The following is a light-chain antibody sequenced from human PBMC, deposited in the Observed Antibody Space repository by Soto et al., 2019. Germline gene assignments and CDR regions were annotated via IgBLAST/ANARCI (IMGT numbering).Light chain of an antibody. CDR3: QQLNSYPHT. CDR2: AAS. J-gene: IGKJ2*01. Sequence: DIQLTQSPSFLSASVGVRVTITCRASQGITSYLAWYQQKPGQAPTLLIYAASTLHSGVPSRFSGSGSVTEFTLTISGLQPADFSAYYCQQLNSYPHTFGQGNKLEIK. CDR1: QGITSY. V-gene: IGKV1-9*01.